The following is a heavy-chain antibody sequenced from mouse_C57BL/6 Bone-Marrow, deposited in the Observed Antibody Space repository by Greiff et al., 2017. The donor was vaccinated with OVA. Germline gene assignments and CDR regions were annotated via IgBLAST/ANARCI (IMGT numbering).Heavy chain of an antibody. CDR1: GYTFTDYY. J-gene: IGHJ4*01. Sequence: EVQLQQSGPELVKPGASVKISCKASGYTFTDYYMNWVKQSHGKSLEWIGDINPNNGGTSYNQKFKGKATLTVDKSSSTAYMELRSLTSEDSAVNYCARDCNLLTMDYWGQGTSVTVSS. D-gene: IGHD2-1*01. V-gene: IGHV1-26*01. CDR3: ARDCNLLTMDY. CDR2: INPNNGGT.